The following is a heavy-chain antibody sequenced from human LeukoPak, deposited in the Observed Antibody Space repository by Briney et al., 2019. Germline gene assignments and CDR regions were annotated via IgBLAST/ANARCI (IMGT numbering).Heavy chain of an antibody. V-gene: IGHV1-46*01. CDR1: GYTFTSYY. D-gene: IGHD1-26*01. Sequence: GASVKVSCKASGYTFTSYYMHWVRQAPGQGLEWMGIINPSGGSTSYAQKFQGRVTKTRDMSTSTVYMELSSLRSEDTAVYYCARVSVGATKLAYFDYWGQGTLVTVSS. CDR2: INPSGGST. J-gene: IGHJ4*02. CDR3: ARVSVGATKLAYFDY.